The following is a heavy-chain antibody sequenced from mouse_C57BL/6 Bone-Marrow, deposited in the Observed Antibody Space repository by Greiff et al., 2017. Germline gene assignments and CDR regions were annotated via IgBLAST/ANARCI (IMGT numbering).Heavy chain of an antibody. Sequence: VQLQQPGAELVRPGSSVKLSCKASGYTFTSYWMDWVKQRPGQGLEWIGNIYPSDSETHYNQKFKDKATLTVDKSSSTAYMQLSSLTSEDSAVYYCARGGKKLPWFAYWGQVTLVTVSA. CDR1: GYTFTSYW. CDR2: IYPSDSET. V-gene: IGHV1-61*01. CDR3: ARGGKKLPWFAY. D-gene: IGHD2-1*01. J-gene: IGHJ3*01.